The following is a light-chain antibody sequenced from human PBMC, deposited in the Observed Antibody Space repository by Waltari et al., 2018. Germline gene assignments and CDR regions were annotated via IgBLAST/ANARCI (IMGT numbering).Light chain of an antibody. CDR3: VLYMGDGTCV. CDR1: SGSVTTSNP. Sequence: QTVVTQEPSLSVSPGGTVTLTCGLTSGSVTTSNPPSWYQQTPGQAPRTLIYSTNSRSSGVSDRFFGSILGKKAALTITGAQADDEGDYYCVLYMGDGTCVFGGGTKLTVL. J-gene: IGLJ3*02. CDR2: STN. V-gene: IGLV8-61*01.